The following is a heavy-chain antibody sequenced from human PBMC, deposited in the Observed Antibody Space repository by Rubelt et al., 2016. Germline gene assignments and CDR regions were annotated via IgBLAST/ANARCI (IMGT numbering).Heavy chain of an antibody. CDR2: ISSSGSTI. Sequence: YISSSGSTIYYADSVKGRFTISRDNAKNSLYLQMNSLRAEDTAVYYCARDRRVVDIVATITPYYYYGMDVWGQGTTVTVSS. D-gene: IGHD5-12*01. V-gene: IGHV3-11*04. J-gene: IGHJ6*02. CDR3: ARDRRVVDIVATITPYYYYGMDV.